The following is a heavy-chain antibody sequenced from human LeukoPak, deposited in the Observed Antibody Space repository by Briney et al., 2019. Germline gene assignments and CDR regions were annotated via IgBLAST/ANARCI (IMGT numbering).Heavy chain of an antibody. CDR2: ISYDGSNK. CDR3: ARDLAVDTAMSGFDP. J-gene: IGHJ5*02. CDR1: GFTFSSYA. D-gene: IGHD5-18*01. V-gene: IGHV3-30*04. Sequence: GRSLRLSCAASGFTFSSYAMHWVRQAPGKGLEWAAVISYDGSNKYYADSVKGRFTISRDNSKNTLYLQMNSLRAEDTAVYYCARDLAVDTAMSGFDPWGQGTLVTVSS.